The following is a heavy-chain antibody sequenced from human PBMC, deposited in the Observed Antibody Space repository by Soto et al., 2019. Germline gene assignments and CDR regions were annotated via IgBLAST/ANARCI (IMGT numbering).Heavy chain of an antibody. J-gene: IGHJ2*01. D-gene: IGHD3-22*01. CDR3: AAVHRWLLGYRYFDL. CDR1: GGTFSTSA. V-gene: IGHV1-58*01. CDR2: IVVGSGDT. Sequence: QMPLVQSGPEVKTPGTSVKVSCKASGGTFSTSALQWVRQARRQRLEWLGWIVVGSGDTNHAQKLQERVTITRDMSTSTVYMELSDLRSEDTAVYYCAAVHRWLLGYRYFDLWGRGTLITVSS.